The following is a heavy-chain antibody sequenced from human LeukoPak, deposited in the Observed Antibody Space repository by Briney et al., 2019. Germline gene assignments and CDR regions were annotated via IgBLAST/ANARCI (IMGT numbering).Heavy chain of an antibody. CDR1: GGYISSYY. CDR3: ARSYYYGSGSYYLGFDY. J-gene: IGHJ4*02. Sequence: SETLSLTCTVSGGYISSYYWRWIRQTPGKGLEWIVYIYYSGSTNYNPSLKSRVTISVDTSKNQFSLKLSSVTAADTAVYYCARSYYYGSGSYYLGFDYWGQGTLVTVSS. CDR2: IYYSGST. V-gene: IGHV4-59*13. D-gene: IGHD3-10*01.